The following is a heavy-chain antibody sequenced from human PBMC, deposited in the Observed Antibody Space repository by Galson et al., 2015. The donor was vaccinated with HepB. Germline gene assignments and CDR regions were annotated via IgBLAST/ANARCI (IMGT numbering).Heavy chain of an antibody. CDR1: GFRISNFA. D-gene: IGHD2-8*01. V-gene: IGHV3-30-3*01. J-gene: IGHJ4*02. Sequence: SLRLSCAASGFRISNFAMHWVRQAPGKGLEWVSMISYDGNNQLYLDSVRGRFTVSRDVAKNTVYLQMNSLRAEDTAVYYCARDPDDTNGSYLTFEYWGQGSLVTVSS. CDR3: ARDPDDTNGSYLTFEY. CDR2: ISYDGNNQ.